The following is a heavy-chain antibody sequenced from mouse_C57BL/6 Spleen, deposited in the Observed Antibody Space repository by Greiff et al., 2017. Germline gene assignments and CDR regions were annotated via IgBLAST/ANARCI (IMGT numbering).Heavy chain of an antibody. V-gene: IGHV7-3*01. CDR3: ARSLYDYDGLDY. D-gene: IGHD2-4*01. J-gene: IGHJ2*01. CDR2: IRNKANGYTT. Sequence: EVQRVESGGGLVQPGGSLSLSCAASGFTFTDYYMSWVRQPPGKALEWLGFIRNKANGYTTEYSASVKGRFTISRDNSQSILYLQINALRTEDSATYYCARSLYDYDGLDYWGQGTTLTVSS. CDR1: GFTFTDYY.